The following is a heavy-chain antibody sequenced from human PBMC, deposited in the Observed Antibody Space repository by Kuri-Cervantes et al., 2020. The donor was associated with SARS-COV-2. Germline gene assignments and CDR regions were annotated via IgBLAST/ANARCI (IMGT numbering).Heavy chain of an antibody. CDR2: IGTAGDP. J-gene: IGHJ4*02. D-gene: IGHD1-26*01. CDR3: ARHRRIVGATMEDY. CDR1: GFTFSSYD. V-gene: IGHV3-13*05. Sequence: GESLKISCAASGFTFSSYDMHWVHQATGKGLEWVSAIGTAGDPYYPGSVKGRFTISRDNAKNSLYLQMNSLRAEDTAVYYCARHRRIVGATMEDYWGQGTLVTVSS.